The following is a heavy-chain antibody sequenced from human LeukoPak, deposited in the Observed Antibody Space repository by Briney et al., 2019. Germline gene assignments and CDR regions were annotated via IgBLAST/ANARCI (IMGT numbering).Heavy chain of an antibody. J-gene: IGHJ6*03. V-gene: IGHV1-69*05. Sequence: SSVKVSCKASGGTFSSYAISWVRQAPGQGLEWMGGIIPIFGTANYAQKFQGRVTITTDESTSTAYMELSSLRSEDTAVYYCARDGKGELGREDYYYMDVWGKGTTVTVSS. D-gene: IGHD3-16*01. CDR2: IIPIFGTA. CDR1: GGTFSSYA. CDR3: ARDGKGELGREDYYYMDV.